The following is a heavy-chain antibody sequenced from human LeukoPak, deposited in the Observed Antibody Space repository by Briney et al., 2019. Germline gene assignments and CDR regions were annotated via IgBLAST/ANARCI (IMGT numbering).Heavy chain of an antibody. V-gene: IGHV1-69*13. D-gene: IGHD3-3*01. CDR3: ARLRITIFGVVIPYYGMDV. CDR2: IIPIFGTA. J-gene: IGHJ6*02. Sequence: AVKVSCKASGGTFISYAISWVRQAPGQGLEWMGGIIPIFGTANYAQKFQGRATITADESTSTAYMELSSLRSEDTAVYYCARLRITIFGVVIPYYGMDVWGQGTTVTVSS. CDR1: GGTFISYA.